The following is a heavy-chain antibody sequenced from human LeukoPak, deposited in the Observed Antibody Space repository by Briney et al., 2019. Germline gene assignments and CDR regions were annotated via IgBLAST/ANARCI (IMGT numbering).Heavy chain of an antibody. CDR1: GGSISSSTYY. CDR2: GYYSGST. D-gene: IGHD3-3*01. V-gene: IGHV4-39*02. J-gene: IGHJ4*02. Sequence: SETLSLTCTVSGGSISSSTYYWGWIRQPPGKGLEWIGSGYYSGSTYYNPSLKSRVTISVDTSKNQFSLKLSSVTAADTAVYYCAREGGFYRPLDYSGQGTLVTVSS. CDR3: AREGGFYRPLDY.